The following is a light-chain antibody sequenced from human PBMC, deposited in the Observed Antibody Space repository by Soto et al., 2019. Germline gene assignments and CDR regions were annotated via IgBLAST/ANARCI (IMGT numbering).Light chain of an antibody. J-gene: IGKJ3*01. CDR3: QHSSSTSST. CDR1: QSISPY. V-gene: IGKV1-39*01. Sequence: DIQMTQSPSSLSASVGDRVTITCRASQSISPYLNWYQQKPNKAPKLLIYAASTLQSGVPSRFSGSGSGTSFTLTITSLQPEDFATYFCQHSSSTSSTFGPGTTVDV. CDR2: AAS.